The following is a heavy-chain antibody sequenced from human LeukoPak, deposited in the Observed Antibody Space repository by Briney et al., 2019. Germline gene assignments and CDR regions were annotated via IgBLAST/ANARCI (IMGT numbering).Heavy chain of an antibody. CDR3: ARADDGYNYAFDY. V-gene: IGHV1-69*04. D-gene: IGHD5-24*01. CDR2: IIPILGIA. J-gene: IGHJ4*02. CDR1: GGTFSSYA. Sequence: ASVKVSCKASGGTFSSYAISWVRQAPGQGLEWMGRIIPILGIANYAQKFQGRVTITADKSTSTAYMELSSLRSEDTAVYYCARADDGYNYAFDYWGQGTLATVSS.